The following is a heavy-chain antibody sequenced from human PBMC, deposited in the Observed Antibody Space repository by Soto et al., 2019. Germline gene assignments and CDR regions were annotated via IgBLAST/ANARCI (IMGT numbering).Heavy chain of an antibody. CDR3: ARDSRSSGYPNNWFDP. V-gene: IGHV1-69*13. CDR1: GGTFSSYA. J-gene: IGHJ5*02. Sequence: SVKVSCKASGGTFSSYAISWVRQAPGQGLEWMGGIIPIFGTANYAQKFQGRVTITADESTSTAYMELSSLRSEDTAVYYCARDSRSSGYPNNWFDPWGQGTLVTVSS. D-gene: IGHD3-22*01. CDR2: IIPIFGTA.